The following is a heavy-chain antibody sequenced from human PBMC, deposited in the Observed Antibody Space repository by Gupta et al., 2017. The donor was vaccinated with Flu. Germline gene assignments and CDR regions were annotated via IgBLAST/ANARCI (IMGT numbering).Heavy chain of an antibody. V-gene: IGHV4-61*01. J-gene: IGHJ4*02. CDR1: GGSVTRGISY. D-gene: IGHD2-15*01. Sequence: QVQLQESGPGLVKPSETLSLTCTVSGGSVTRGISYWSWIRQSPGKGLEWIGYISYSGSTNYNPSLRSRVAISVDTSKNQFSLRLKSVTAADTAVYYCARSSGGSCYDYWGQGTLVTVSS. CDR3: ARSSGGSCYDY. CDR2: ISYSGST.